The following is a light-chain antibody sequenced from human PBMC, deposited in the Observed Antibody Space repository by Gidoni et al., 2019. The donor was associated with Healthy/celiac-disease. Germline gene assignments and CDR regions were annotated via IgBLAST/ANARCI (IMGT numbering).Light chain of an antibody. Sequence: IRMTQSPSSFSASTGARVTITGRASQGISSYLAWYQQKPGKAPKLLSYAASTLQSGVPSRFSGSGSGTDFTLTISCLQSGDFATYYCQQYYSYPRTFGQGTKVEIK. CDR2: AAS. V-gene: IGKV1-8*01. CDR3: QQYYSYPRT. J-gene: IGKJ1*01. CDR1: QGISSY.